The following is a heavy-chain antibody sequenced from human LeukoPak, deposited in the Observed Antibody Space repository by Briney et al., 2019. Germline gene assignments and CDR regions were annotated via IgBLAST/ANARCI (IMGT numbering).Heavy chain of an antibody. CDR3: AKTRGITTGVGRYFDL. CDR2: ISGGGEDT. J-gene: IGHJ2*01. D-gene: IGHD3-16*01. CDR1: GFTFTSYA. V-gene: IGHV3-23*01. Sequence: PGGSLRLSCAASGFTFTSYAMSWIRQAPGKGLEWVSAISGGGEDTYYPDSVKGRFTISRDNSKNTLYLQMNSLSAEDKAIFYCAKTRGITTGVGRYFDLWGRGTLVTVSS.